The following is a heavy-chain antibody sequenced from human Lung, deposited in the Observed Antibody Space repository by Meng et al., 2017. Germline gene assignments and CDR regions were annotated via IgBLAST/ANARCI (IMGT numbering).Heavy chain of an antibody. Sequence: ELQLVESGGGLVKPGGSLRFSCAASGFTFSSYSMNWVRQAPGKGLEWVSSISSSSAYADSVKGRFTISRDNAKNSLYLQMKRLRAEDTAVYYCARGRVVVAATPSDYWGQGTLVTVSS. D-gene: IGHD2-15*01. CDR2: ISSSSA. CDR3: ARGRVVVAATPSDY. V-gene: IGHV3-21*01. CDR1: GFTFSSYS. J-gene: IGHJ4*02.